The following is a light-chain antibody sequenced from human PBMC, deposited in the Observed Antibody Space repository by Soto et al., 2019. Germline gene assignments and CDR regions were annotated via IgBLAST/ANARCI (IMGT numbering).Light chain of an antibody. CDR3: QQYSDWPLT. CDR2: GAS. V-gene: IGKV3-15*01. J-gene: IGKJ4*01. CDR1: QTLYNN. Sequence: EIVMTQSPATLSVSPGERATLSCRAIQTLYNNLAWYQQKLGQAPRLLIYGASARATDIPARFSGSGSGTEFTLTISGMQSEDFAIYYCQQYSDWPLTVGGATKVEIK.